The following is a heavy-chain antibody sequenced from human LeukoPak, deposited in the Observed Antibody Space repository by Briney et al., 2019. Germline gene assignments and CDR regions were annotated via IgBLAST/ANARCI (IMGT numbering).Heavy chain of an antibody. CDR2: IYYSGST. D-gene: IGHD2-2*02. V-gene: IGHV4-39*01. CDR3: ARQTIVVVPAAIRWDWFDP. Sequence: SETQSLTCTVSGGSISSSSYYWGWIRQPPGKGLEWIGSIYYSGSTYYNPSLKSRVTISVDTSKNQSSLKLSSVTAADTAVYYCARQTIVVVPAAIRWDWFDPWGQGTLVTVSS. CDR1: GGSISSSSYY. J-gene: IGHJ5*02.